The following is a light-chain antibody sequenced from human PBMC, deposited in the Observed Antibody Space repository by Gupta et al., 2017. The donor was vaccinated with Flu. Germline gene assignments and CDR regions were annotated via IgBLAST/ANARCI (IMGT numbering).Light chain of an antibody. CDR2: AAS. CDR1: QSIGSW. V-gene: IGKV1D-12*01. J-gene: IGKJ1*01. Sequence: PSVGSASVGDRVTITCRASQSIGSWLAWYQQKPWKAPELLIYAASSLQSGVPPRFSGSGSGTDFTLTISSLHPEDFASYYCQQSNNFPWTFGQGTKVEIK. CDR3: QQSNNFPWT.